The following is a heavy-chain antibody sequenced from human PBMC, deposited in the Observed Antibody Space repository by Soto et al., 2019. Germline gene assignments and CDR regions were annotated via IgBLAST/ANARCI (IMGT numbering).Heavy chain of an antibody. CDR3: ARIDDYDSSDYYRHFDD. V-gene: IGHV4-61*01. CDR1: GGSVGSGSYY. J-gene: IGHJ4*02. D-gene: IGHD3-22*01. CDR2: IHHSGST. Sequence: SETLSLTCTVSGGSVGSGSYYWSWIRQPPGKGLEWIGNIHHSGSTNYNPTLKSRVTMSADTSKSQFSLKLRSVTAADTAVYYCARIDDYDSSDYYRHFDDWGQGILVTVSS.